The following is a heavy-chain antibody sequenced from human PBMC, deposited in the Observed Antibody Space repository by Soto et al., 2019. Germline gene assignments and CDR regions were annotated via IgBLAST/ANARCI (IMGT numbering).Heavy chain of an antibody. D-gene: IGHD1-26*01. V-gene: IGHV4-61*02. Sequence: PSETLSLTCTVPGASLGRYSSYWSWLRLPAGKGLEWIGRISIVGLVSAGDSTAYNPSLKSRVTISVDKSMNRLSLILRSVTAADTAVYYCARDMHAGFTHYFDPWGQGTLVTVSS. CDR1: GASLGRYSSY. CDR2: ISIVGLVSAGDST. J-gene: IGHJ5*02. CDR3: ARDMHAGFTHYFDP.